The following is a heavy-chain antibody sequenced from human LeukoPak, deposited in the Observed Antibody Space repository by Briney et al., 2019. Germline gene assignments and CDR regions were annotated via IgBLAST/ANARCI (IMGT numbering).Heavy chain of an antibody. V-gene: IGHV3-11*04. D-gene: IGHD3-22*01. J-gene: IGHJ1*01. CDR1: GGSISSSSYY. CDR3: ARDRSTYYDSSGLGNFQH. Sequence: LSLTCTVSGGSISSSSYYWGWIRQAPGKGLEWVSYISSGGSTIYYADSVKGRFTISRDNAKNSLYLQMNSLRAEDTAVYYCARDRSTYYDSSGLGNFQHWGQGTLVTVSS. CDR2: ISSGGSTI.